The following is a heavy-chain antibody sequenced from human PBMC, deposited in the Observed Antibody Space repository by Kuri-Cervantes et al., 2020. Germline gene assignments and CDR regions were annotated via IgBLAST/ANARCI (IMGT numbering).Heavy chain of an antibody. CDR2: INPSAGST. V-gene: IGHV1-46*01. CDR3: ATECSGGSCHWTPDAFDI. Sequence: ASVKVSCKASGFTLTTYNMHWVRQAPGQGLEWMGIINPSAGSTRYAQKFQGRVTMTRDTSTSTFYMELSSLRSEDTAVYYCATECSGGSCHWTPDAFDIWGQGTMVTVSS. D-gene: IGHD2-15*01. CDR1: GFTLTTYN. J-gene: IGHJ3*02.